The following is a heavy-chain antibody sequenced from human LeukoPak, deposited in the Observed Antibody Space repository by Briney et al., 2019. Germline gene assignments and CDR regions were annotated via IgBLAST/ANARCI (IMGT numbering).Heavy chain of an antibody. D-gene: IGHD3-3*01. CDR3: ARNPYDFWSGYPYYFDY. Sequence: SETLSLTCTVSGGSISSYYWSWIRQPPGKGLEWIGYIYYSGSTNYNPSLKSRVTISVDTSKNQFSLKLSSVTAADTAVYYCARNPYDFWSGYPYYFDYWGQGTLVTVSS. V-gene: IGHV4-59*08. CDR2: IYYSGST. CDR1: GGSISSYY. J-gene: IGHJ4*02.